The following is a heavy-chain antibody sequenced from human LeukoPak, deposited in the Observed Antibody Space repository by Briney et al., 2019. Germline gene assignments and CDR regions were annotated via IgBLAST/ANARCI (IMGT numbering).Heavy chain of an antibody. D-gene: IGHD3-10*01. V-gene: IGHV3-23*01. CDR2: ISGSGGST. J-gene: IGHJ4*02. Sequence: PGGSLRLSCAASGFTFSSYAMSWARQAPGKGLEWVSGISGSGGSTYYADSVKGRFTISRDNSKNTLYLQMNSLRGEDTAVYYCAKAPLWATFDYWGQGTLVTVSS. CDR1: GFTFSSYA. CDR3: AKAPLWATFDY.